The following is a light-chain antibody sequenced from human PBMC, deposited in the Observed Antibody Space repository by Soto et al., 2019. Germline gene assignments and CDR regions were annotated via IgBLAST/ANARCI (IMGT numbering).Light chain of an antibody. CDR2: DVS. CDR1: SSDVGGYNY. V-gene: IGLV2-14*01. Sequence: QSALTQPASVSGSPGQSITISCTGTSSDVGGYNYVSWYQQRPGKAPKLMIYDVSNRPSGISNRFSGSKSGNTASLTIFGLQAEDEADYYCTSYTSSSTVLFGGGTKLTVL. CDR3: TSYTSSSTVL. J-gene: IGLJ3*02.